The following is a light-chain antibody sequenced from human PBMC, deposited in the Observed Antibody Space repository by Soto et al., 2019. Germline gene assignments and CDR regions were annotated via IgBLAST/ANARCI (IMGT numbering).Light chain of an antibody. CDR2: EVS. Sequence: QSALTQPPSASGSPGQSVTISCTGTSSDVGGYSYVSWYQQHPGKAPKLMIYEVSKRPSGVPDRFSGSKSGNTASLTVSGLQAEDEADYYCNSYAGSNHFVFGTGPSS. CDR1: SSDVGGYSY. CDR3: NSYAGSNHFV. V-gene: IGLV2-8*01. J-gene: IGLJ1*01.